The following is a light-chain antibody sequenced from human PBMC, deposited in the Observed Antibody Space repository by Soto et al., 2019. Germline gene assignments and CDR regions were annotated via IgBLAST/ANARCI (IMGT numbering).Light chain of an antibody. CDR2: AAS. J-gene: IGKJ2*01. V-gene: IGKV3-20*01. CDR3: QQQGT. Sequence: EIVLTQSPGTLSLSPGERAILSCRASRSLSSSYVVWYQQKPGQAPRLLIYAASRRATGIPDRFSGSGSATEYTLIISRLEPEDFAVYYCQQQGTFGQGTKLEIK. CDR1: RSLSSSY.